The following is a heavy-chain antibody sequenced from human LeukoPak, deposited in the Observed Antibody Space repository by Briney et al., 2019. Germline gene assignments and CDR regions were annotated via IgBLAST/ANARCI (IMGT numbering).Heavy chain of an antibody. CDR1: GFTFDDHG. J-gene: IGHJ6*04. V-gene: IGHV3-20*04. CDR3: AELGITMIGGV. D-gene: IGHD3-10*02. CDR2: INSDESRT. Sequence: GGSLRLSCAASGFTFDDHGMSWVRQAPGKGLEWVSRINSDESRTSYADSVKGRFTISRDNAKNSLYLQMNSLRAEDTAVYYCAELGITMIGGVWGKGTTVTISS.